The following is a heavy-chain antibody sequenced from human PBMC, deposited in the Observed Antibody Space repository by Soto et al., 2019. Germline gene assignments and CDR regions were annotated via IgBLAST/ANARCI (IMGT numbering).Heavy chain of an antibody. Sequence: ASVKASCKASGYTFTSDDMHWVRQAPGQGLEWMGIINPSGGSTSYAQQFQGRVTMTRDTSTSTVYMELSSLRSEDTAVYYCARVPSSGFSRAPYDGGQGTLVTVSS. V-gene: IGHV1-46*01. CDR3: ARVPSSGFSRAPYD. J-gene: IGHJ4*02. CDR2: INPSGGST. CDR1: GYTFTSDD. D-gene: IGHD3-22*01.